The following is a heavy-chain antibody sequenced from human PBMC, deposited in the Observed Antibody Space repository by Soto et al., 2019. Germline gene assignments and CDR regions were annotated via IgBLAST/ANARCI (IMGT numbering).Heavy chain of an antibody. CDR1: GFTFSSYA. Sequence: EVQLLESGGGLVQPGGSLRLSCAASGFTFSSYAMWWVRQAPGKGLECVSAISGGGETTYYADSVKGRFTISRDNSKNTLYLQINSLRAEDTAVYYCAFNSGSGSYYFDYWGQGTLVTGSS. V-gene: IGHV3-23*01. J-gene: IGHJ4*02. CDR3: AFNSGSGSYYFDY. CDR2: ISGGGETT. D-gene: IGHD3-10*01.